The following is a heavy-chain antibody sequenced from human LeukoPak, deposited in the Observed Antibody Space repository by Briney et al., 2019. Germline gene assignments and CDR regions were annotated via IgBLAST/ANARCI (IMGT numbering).Heavy chain of an antibody. Sequence: SETLSLTCTVSGGSISNYYWSWIRQPPGKGLEWIGYIHYSGSTNYNPSLKSRVTISVDTSKNQFSLRLSSVTAADTAVYYCARGWGYFDFWGQGTLLTVSS. D-gene: IGHD3-16*01. CDR3: ARGWGYFDF. V-gene: IGHV4-59*01. CDR1: GGSISNYY. J-gene: IGHJ4*02. CDR2: IHYSGST.